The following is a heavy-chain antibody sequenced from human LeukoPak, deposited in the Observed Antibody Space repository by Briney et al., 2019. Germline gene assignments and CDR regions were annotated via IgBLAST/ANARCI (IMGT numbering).Heavy chain of an antibody. Sequence: ASVKVSCKASGYTFTSYYMHWVRQAPGQGLEWMGIINPSGGSTSYAQKFQGRVTMTRNTSISTAYMELSSLRSEDTAVYYCARPQLYDYVWGSYRSSFAFDIWGQGTMVTVSS. CDR3: ARPQLYDYVWGSYRSSFAFDI. D-gene: IGHD3-16*02. CDR1: GYTFTSYY. CDR2: INPSGGST. J-gene: IGHJ3*02. V-gene: IGHV1-46*01.